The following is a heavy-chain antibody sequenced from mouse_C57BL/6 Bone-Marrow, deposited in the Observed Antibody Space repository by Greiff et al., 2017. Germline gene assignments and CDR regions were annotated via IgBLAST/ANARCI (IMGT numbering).Heavy chain of an antibody. D-gene: IGHD1-1*01. V-gene: IGHV14-4*01. CDR3: TPLYYFQYFDV. Sequence: EVKLVESGAELVRPGASVKLSCTASGFNIKDDYMHWVKQRPEQGLEWIGWIDPENGDTEYASKFQGKATITADTPSNTAYLQLSSLTSEDTAVYYCTPLYYFQYFDVWGTGTTVTVSS. J-gene: IGHJ1*03. CDR1: GFNIKDDY. CDR2: IDPENGDT.